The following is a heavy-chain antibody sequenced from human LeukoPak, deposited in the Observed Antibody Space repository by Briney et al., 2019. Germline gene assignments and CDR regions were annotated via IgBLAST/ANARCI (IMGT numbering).Heavy chain of an antibody. D-gene: IGHD6-19*01. J-gene: IGHJ5*02. CDR3: ARHSGSSGWYGSWFDP. CDR1: GGSISSYY. V-gene: IGHV4-59*08. Sequence: SETLSLTCTVSGGSISSYYWSWIRQPPGKGLEWIGYIYYSGSTNYNPSLKSRVTISVDTSKNQFSLKLSSVTAADTAVYYCARHSGSSGWYGSWFDPWGQGTLVTVSS. CDR2: IYYSGST.